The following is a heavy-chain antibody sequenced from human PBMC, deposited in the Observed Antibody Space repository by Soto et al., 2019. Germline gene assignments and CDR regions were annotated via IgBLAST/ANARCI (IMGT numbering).Heavy chain of an antibody. CDR2: INAGNGNT. J-gene: IGHJ4*02. Sequence: QVQLVQSGAEVKKPGASVKVSCKASGYTFTSYAMHWVRQAPGQRLEWMGWINAGNGNTKYSQKFQGRVTITRDTSASTAYMELSSLRSEDTAVYYCARDRIVRGVYTAYFDYWGQGTLVTVSS. CDR1: GYTFTSYA. V-gene: IGHV1-3*01. D-gene: IGHD3-10*01. CDR3: ARDRIVRGVYTAYFDY.